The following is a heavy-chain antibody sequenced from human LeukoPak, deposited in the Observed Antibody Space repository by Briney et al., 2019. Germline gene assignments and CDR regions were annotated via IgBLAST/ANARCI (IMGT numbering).Heavy chain of an antibody. V-gene: IGHV3-33*01. Sequence: GRSLRLSCAASGFTFSSYGMHWVRQAPGKGLEGVAVIWYDGSNKYYADSVKGRFTISRDNSKNTLYLQMNSLRAEDTAVYYCARDPSRWYFDLWGRGTLVTVSS. CDR3: ARDPSRWYFDL. D-gene: IGHD2-2*01. J-gene: IGHJ2*01. CDR2: IWYDGSNK. CDR1: GFTFSSYG.